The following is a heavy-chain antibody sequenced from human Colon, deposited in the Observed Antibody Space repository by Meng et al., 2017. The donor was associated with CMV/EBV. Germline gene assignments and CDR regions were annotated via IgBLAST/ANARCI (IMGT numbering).Heavy chain of an antibody. CDR2: IWSDGSQR. D-gene: IGHD6-25*01. Sequence: SGFTIHRHGRDWVRQAPGKGLEWVASIWSDGSQRFFADSVKGRFTISRDNSKNMQFLEMNSLRDEDTAVYFCATGGGTEAAAAGVFDFWGQGTLVTVSS. J-gene: IGHJ4*02. CDR1: GFTIHRHG. V-gene: IGHV3-33*07. CDR3: ATGGGTEAAAAGVFDF.